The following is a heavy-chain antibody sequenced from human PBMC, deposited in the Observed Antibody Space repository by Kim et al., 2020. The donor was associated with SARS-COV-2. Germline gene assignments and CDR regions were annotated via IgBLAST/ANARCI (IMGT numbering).Heavy chain of an antibody. J-gene: IGHJ6*02. V-gene: IGHV4-59*13. Sequence: SETLSLTCTVSGGSISSYYWSWIRQPPGKGLEWIGYIYYSGSTNYNPSLKSRVTISVDTSKNQFSLKLSSVTAADTAVYYCARVSGYFSVSYYYYGMDVWGQGTTVTVSS. CDR1: GGSISSYY. CDR3: ARVSGYFSVSYYYYGMDV. D-gene: IGHD3-3*01. CDR2: IYYSGST.